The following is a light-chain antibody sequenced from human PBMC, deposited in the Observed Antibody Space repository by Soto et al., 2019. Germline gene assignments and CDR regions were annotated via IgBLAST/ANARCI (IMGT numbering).Light chain of an antibody. V-gene: IGKV3-11*01. CDR1: QSVSRH. CDR2: DAS. CDR3: PVSEFPPGT. Sequence: GVSNSAGTLSLSKGERATLSCRASQSVSRHLAWYQQKPGQAPRLLIYDASNWATGIPSRFSGSGSGTDFTLDICCLEPEDFALYYCPVSEFPPGTFAQGT. J-gene: IGKJ5*01.